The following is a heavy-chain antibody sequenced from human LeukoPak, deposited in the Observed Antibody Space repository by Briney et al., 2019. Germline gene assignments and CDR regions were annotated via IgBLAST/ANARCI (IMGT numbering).Heavy chain of an antibody. V-gene: IGHV4-34*01. CDR2: INHSGST. CDR1: GGSFSGYY. Sequence: SETLSLTCAVYGGSFSGYYWSWIRQPPGKGLEWIGEINHSGSTNYNPSLKSRVTISVDTSKSQFSLKLSSVTAADTAVYYCARLGVDSSSWYFYYYGMDVWGQGTTVTVSS. D-gene: IGHD6-13*01. J-gene: IGHJ6*02. CDR3: ARLGVDSSSWYFYYYGMDV.